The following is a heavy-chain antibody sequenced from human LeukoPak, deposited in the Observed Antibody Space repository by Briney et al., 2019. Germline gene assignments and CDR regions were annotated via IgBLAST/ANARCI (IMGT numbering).Heavy chain of an antibody. D-gene: IGHD7-27*01. CDR3: DCAIYWGGEGNCVCYMDV. V-gene: IGHV4-34*01. J-gene: IGHJ6*03. Sequence: PSETLSLTCAISMAPLSGYDWSYIRQPPGKGLEWIGEINESRTTNYNPSLKSRATISADTSSKQISLNLSSVTAADAELYFCDCAIYWGGEGNCVCYMDVWGPGTTVTVSS. CDR2: INESRTT. CDR1: MAPLSGYD.